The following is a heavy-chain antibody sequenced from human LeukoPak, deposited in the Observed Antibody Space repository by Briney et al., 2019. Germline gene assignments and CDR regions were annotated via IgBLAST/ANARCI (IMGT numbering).Heavy chain of an antibody. D-gene: IGHD5-12*01. CDR3: ARQGRGYDELDY. Sequence: PSETLSLTCAVYGGSFSGYYWSWIRQPPGKGLEWIGEINHSGSTNYNPSLKSRVTISVDTSKNQFSLKLSSVTAADTAVYYCARQGRGYDELDYWGQGTLVTVSS. CDR1: GGSFSGYY. V-gene: IGHV4-34*01. J-gene: IGHJ4*02. CDR2: INHSGST.